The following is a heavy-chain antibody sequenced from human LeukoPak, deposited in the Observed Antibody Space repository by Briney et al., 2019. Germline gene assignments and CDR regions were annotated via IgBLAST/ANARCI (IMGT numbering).Heavy chain of an antibody. Sequence: PGGPLRLSCVGSAFTFSSYAMSWVRQATGKGPEWVSAIVGSGTNTYYADSVKGRFTISRDNSKNTVYLQMNSLRDEDTAVYYCARGVRGYSRGSRFDSWGQGTLVTVSS. CDR2: IVGSGTNT. J-gene: IGHJ4*02. CDR3: ARGVRGYSRGSRFDS. D-gene: IGHD5-18*01. CDR1: AFTFSSYA. V-gene: IGHV3-23*01.